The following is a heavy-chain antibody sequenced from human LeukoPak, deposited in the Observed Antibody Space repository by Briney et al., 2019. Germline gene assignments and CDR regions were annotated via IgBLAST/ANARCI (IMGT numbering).Heavy chain of an antibody. CDR3: AKDEGDCSSTGCYLAYFDY. CDR1: GFTFSSYG. D-gene: IGHD2-2*01. J-gene: IGHJ4*02. CDR2: IRYDGSNK. Sequence: GGSLRLSCAASGFTFSSYGMHWVRQAPGKGLEWVAFIRYDGSNKYYADSVKGRFTISRDNSKNTLYLQMNSLRAEDTAVYYCAKDEGDCSSTGCYLAYFDYWGQGTLVTVSS. V-gene: IGHV3-30*02.